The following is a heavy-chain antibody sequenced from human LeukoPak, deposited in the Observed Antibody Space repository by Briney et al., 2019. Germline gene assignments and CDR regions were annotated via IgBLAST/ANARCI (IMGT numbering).Heavy chain of an antibody. CDR2: ISSDGDNT. J-gene: IGHJ4*02. V-gene: IGHV3-64D*09. CDR1: GFTSSSYT. CDR3: VKGNLRGRNWYSPDH. D-gene: IGHD2-21*01. Sequence: GGSLRLSCSASGFTSSSYTMHWVRQAQRKGLEYVYTISSDGDNTYYAESVNGRFTIFRDNSKNTLYLQMSSLSADDTAVYYCVKGNLRGRNWYSPDHWGQGTLVTVSS.